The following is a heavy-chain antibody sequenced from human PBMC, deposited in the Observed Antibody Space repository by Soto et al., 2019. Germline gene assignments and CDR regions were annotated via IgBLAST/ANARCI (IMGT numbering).Heavy chain of an antibody. CDR1: GGTFSSYT. D-gene: IGHD4-17*01. J-gene: IGHJ4*02. Sequence: QVQLVQSGAEVKKPGSSVKVSCKASGGTFSSYTISWVRQAPGQGLEWMGRIIPILGIANYAQKFQGRVTITADKSTSTAYMELSSLRSEATAVYYCARGRGTDYGDYGNWGQGTLVTVSS. CDR3: ARGRGTDYGDYGN. V-gene: IGHV1-69*02. CDR2: IIPILGIA.